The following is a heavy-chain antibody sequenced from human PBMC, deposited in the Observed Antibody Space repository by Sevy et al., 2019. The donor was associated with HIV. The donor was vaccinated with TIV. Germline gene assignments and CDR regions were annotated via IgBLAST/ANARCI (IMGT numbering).Heavy chain of an antibody. J-gene: IGHJ4*02. CDR1: GYTFTSYG. V-gene: IGHV1-18*01. Sequence: ASVKVSCKASGYTFTSYGISWVRQAPGQGLEWMGWISAYNGNTNYAQRLQGRVTMTTDTSTSTAYMELRSLRSDDTAVYYCARVPIAGDKGYYFDYWGQGTLVTVSS. CDR2: ISAYNGNT. CDR3: ARVPIAGDKGYYFDY. D-gene: IGHD3-9*01.